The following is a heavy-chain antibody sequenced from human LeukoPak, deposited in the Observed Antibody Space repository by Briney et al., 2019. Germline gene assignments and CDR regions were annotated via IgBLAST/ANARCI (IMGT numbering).Heavy chain of an antibody. V-gene: IGHV4-59*01. D-gene: IGHD6-13*01. J-gene: IGHJ4*02. Sequence: SETLSLTCTVSGGSISSYYWSWIRQPPGKGLEWIGYIYYSGSTNYNPSLKSRVTISVDTSKNQFSLRLSSVTAADTAVYYCARGAGYAGIAAAGLFDYWGQGTLVTVSS. CDR1: GGSISSYY. CDR3: ARGAGYAGIAAAGLFDY. CDR2: IYYSGST.